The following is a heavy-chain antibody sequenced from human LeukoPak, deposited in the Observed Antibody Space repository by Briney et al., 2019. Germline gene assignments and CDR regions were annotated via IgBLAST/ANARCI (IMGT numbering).Heavy chain of an antibody. V-gene: IGHV4-59*08. CDR3: ARLTYGSGSYYDY. D-gene: IGHD3-10*01. Sequence: PSETLSLTCTVSGGAISSYYWSWIRQPPGKGLEWIGFIHYSGSTHYNPSLKSRVTISVDTSKNQFSLRLSSVTAADTAVYYCARLTYGSGSYYDYWGQGTLVTVSS. CDR2: IHYSGST. J-gene: IGHJ4*02. CDR1: GGAISSYY.